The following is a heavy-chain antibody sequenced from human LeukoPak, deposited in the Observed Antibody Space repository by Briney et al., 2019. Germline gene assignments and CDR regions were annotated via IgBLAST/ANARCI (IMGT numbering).Heavy chain of an antibody. CDR1: GFTFSSYG. V-gene: IGHV3-30*03. CDR2: ISYDGSNK. D-gene: IGHD1-26*01. Sequence: GRSPRLSCAASGFTFSSYGMHWVRQAPGKGLEWVAVISYDGSNKYYADSVKGRFTISRDNSKNTLYLQMNSLRAEDTAVYYCARDRSGSYYNDAFDIWGQGTMVTVSS. CDR3: ARDRSGSYYNDAFDI. J-gene: IGHJ3*02.